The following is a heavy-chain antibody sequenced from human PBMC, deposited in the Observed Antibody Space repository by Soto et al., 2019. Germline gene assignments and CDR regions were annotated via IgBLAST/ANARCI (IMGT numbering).Heavy chain of an antibody. V-gene: IGHV2-70*11. J-gene: IGHJ4*02. CDR2: IDWDDDK. CDR3: ARDSLSSGWYYFDY. CDR1: GFSLSTSGMC. Sequence: SGPTLVNPTQTLTLTCTFSGFSLSTSGMCVSWLRQPPGKALEWLARIDWDDDKYYSTSLKTRLTISKDTSKNQVVLTMTNMDPVDTATYYCARDSLSSGWYYFDYWGQGTLVTVSS. D-gene: IGHD6-19*01.